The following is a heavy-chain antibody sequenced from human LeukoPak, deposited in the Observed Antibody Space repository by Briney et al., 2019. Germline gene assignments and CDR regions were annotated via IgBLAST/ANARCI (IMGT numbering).Heavy chain of an antibody. CDR3: ARVLGLEGYCSSTSCSFFDP. D-gene: IGHD2-2*01. Sequence: ASVKVSCKASGYTFTGYYMHWVRQAPGQGLEWMGWINPNSGGTNYAQKFQGRVTMTRDTSISTAYMELSRLRSDDTAVYYCARVLGLEGYCSSTSCSFFDPWGQGTLVTVSS. CDR1: GYTFTGYY. V-gene: IGHV1-2*02. CDR2: INPNSGGT. J-gene: IGHJ5*02.